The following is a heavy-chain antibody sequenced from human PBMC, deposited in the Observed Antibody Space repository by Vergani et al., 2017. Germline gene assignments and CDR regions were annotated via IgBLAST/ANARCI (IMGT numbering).Heavy chain of an antibody. V-gene: IGHV4-59*01. CDR2: IYYSGST. D-gene: IGHD2-2*02. Sequence: QVQLQESGPGLVKPSETLSLTCTVSGGSISSYYWSWIRQPPGKGLEWIGYIYYSGSTNYNPSLKSRVTISVDTSKNQFSLKLSSVTAADTAVYYCARGLRGYCSXTSCYTPYYYYMDVWGKGTTVTVSS. CDR1: GGSISSYY. CDR3: ARGLRGYCSXTSCYTPYYYYMDV. J-gene: IGHJ6*03.